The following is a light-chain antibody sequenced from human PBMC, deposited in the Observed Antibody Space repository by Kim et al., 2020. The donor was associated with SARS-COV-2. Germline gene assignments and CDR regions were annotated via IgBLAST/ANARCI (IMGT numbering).Light chain of an antibody. CDR1: SSDIGGYNS. CDR2: DVR. CDR3: CSYAGTYTLV. V-gene: IGLV2-11*01. Sequence: GQSVTIPCARTSSDIGGYNSVSWFQQHPGKAPKLMIYDVRQRPAGVPDRFAGSKSDNTASLTISGLQAEDEADYYCCSYAGTYTLVFGGGTKVTVL. J-gene: IGLJ3*02.